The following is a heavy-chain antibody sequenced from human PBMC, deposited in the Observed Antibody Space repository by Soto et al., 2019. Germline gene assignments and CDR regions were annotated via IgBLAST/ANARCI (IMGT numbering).Heavy chain of an antibody. CDR1: GGSINTFY. J-gene: IGHJ4*02. D-gene: IGHD5-12*01. Sequence: SETLSLTCTVSGGSINTFYWSWVRQAAGKGLEWIGRIFSSGSTSFNPSLESRVAMSVDTSKNHFSLNLSSVTAADMAVYYCAREGSYSAYNFAHGIQLWSFDFWGQGALVTVSS. V-gene: IGHV4-4*07. CDR2: IFSSGST. CDR3: AREGSYSAYNFAHGIQLWSFDF.